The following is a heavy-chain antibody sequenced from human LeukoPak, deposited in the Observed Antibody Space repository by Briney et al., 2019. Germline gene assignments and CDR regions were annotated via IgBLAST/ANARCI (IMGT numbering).Heavy chain of an antibody. Sequence: PGGSLRLSCAASGFTFSSYWMHWVRQAPGKGLVWVSRINSDGSSTSYADSVKGRFTISRDNAKNTLYLQMNNLRVDDTAVYYCVRYYRGGWNDYWGQGTLVTVSS. CDR3: VRYYRGGWNDY. CDR1: GFTFSSYW. D-gene: IGHD1-26*01. J-gene: IGHJ4*02. V-gene: IGHV3-74*01. CDR2: INSDGSST.